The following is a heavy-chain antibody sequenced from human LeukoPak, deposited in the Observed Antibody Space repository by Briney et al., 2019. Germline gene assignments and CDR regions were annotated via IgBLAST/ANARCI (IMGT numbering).Heavy chain of an antibody. D-gene: IGHD3-10*01. J-gene: IGHJ6*02. Sequence: SETLSLTCTVAGDSINDYYWSWIRQPPGKGLEWIGNIYFSGNTNYNPSLKSRVTTSEDTSKNQISLKLNSVTAADTAVYYCARMSGLYGMEVWGQGTTVTVS. CDR2: IYFSGNT. V-gene: IGHV4-59*01. CDR1: GDSINDYY. CDR3: ARMSGLYGMEV.